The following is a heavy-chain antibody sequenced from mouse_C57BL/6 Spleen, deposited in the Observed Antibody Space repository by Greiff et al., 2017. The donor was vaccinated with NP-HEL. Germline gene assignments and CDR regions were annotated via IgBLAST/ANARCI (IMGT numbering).Heavy chain of an antibody. CDR3: ARGDCYGSSSYAMDY. CDR2: ISNGGGST. V-gene: IGHV5-12*01. J-gene: IGHJ4*01. CDR1: GFTFSDYY. Sequence: EVHLVESGGGLVQPGGSLKLSCAASGFTFSDYYMYWVRQTPEKRLEWVAYISNGGGSTYYPDTVKGRFTISRDNAKNTLYLQMSRLKSEDTAMYYCARGDCYGSSSYAMDYWGQGTSVTVSS. D-gene: IGHD1-1*01.